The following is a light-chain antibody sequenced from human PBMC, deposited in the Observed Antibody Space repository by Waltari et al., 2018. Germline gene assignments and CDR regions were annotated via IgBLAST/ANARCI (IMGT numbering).Light chain of an antibody. V-gene: IGKV1-27*01. Sequence: DIQLTQSPSSLSASVGDRVTITYRVGQGISSYLNWYRQKPGKVPKLLIYSASNLQSGVPSRFSGSGSGTDFTLTISSLQPEDVATYYGQQSYSVPYTFGQGTKLEV. CDR3: QQSYSVPYT. CDR1: QGISSY. CDR2: SAS. J-gene: IGKJ2*01.